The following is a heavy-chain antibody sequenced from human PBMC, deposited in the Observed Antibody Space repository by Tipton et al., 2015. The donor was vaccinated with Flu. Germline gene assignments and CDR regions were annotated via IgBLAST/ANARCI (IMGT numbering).Heavy chain of an antibody. J-gene: IGHJ4*02. CDR2: INPDGSDK. V-gene: IGHV3-7*03. D-gene: IGHD4/OR15-4a*01. CDR3: ARALTLVSKDH. CDR1: GFTFSSHW. Sequence: SLRLSCAVSGFTFSSHWMSWIRQAPGKGLEWVANINPDGSDKYYMGSVKGRFTVSRDNARNSLFLQMNGLRADDTAVYYCARALTLVSKDHWGQGTLVTVSS.